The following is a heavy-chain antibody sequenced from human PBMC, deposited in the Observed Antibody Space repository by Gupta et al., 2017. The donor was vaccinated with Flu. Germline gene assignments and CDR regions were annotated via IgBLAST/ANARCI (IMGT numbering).Heavy chain of an antibody. J-gene: IGHJ3*02. CDR3: ARDHDGFDN. CDR2: VSASGTTI. V-gene: IGHV3-11*01. Sequence: MNWIRQDPGKGPEWLSYVSASGTTIHYTDSVKGRFTISRDNAKNSLFLQMDSLRADDTAVYYCARDHDGFDNWGQGTMVTVSS.